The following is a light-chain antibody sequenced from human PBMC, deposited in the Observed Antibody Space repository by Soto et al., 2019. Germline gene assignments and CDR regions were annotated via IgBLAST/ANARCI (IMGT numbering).Light chain of an antibody. V-gene: IGKV1-39*01. CDR3: QESHST. Sequence: DAQMTQSPSSLSASVGDSVTITCRASQSIGTYLDLYQHKPGKAPKLLIYAASSLQSGVPSRFSGSGSGTDFTLTISSLQPEDFATYYCQESHSTFGQGTKLEIK. J-gene: IGKJ2*01. CDR2: AAS. CDR1: QSIGTY.